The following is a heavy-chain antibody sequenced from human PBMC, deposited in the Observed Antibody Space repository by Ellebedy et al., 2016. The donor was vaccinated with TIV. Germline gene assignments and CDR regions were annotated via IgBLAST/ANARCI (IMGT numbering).Heavy chain of an antibody. D-gene: IGHD2-2*01. J-gene: IGHJ4*02. V-gene: IGHV3-33*08. CDR1: GFTFDDYA. Sequence: GESLKIYCAASGFTFDDYAMHWVRQAPGKGLEWVSVIWYDGSNKYYADSVKGRLTISRDNSKNTLYLQMNSLRAEDTAMYYSARGGVIKSYAAADYWGQGTLVTVSS. CDR3: ARGGVIKSYAAADY. CDR2: IWYDGSNK.